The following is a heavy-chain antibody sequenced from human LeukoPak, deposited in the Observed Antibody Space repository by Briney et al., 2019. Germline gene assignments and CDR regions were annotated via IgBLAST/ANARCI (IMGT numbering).Heavy chain of an antibody. D-gene: IGHD6-13*01. CDR3: ARYDLSSSWTRTGLYF. J-gene: IGHJ4*02. V-gene: IGHV3-30-3*01. CDR1: GFTFSSYA. CDR2: ISYDGSNK. Sequence: GGSLRLSCAASGFTFSSYAMHWVRQAPGKGLEWVAVISYDGSNKYYADSVKGRFTISRDNSENTLYLQMDSLRAEDTAVYYCARYDLSSSWTRTGLYFWGQGTLVTVSS.